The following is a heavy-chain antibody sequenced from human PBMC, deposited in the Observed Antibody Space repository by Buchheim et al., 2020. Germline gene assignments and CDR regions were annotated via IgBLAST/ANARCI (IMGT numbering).Heavy chain of an antibody. Sequence: QVQLVESGGGVVQPGRSLRLSCAASGFTFSSYAMHWVRQAPGKGLEWVAVISYDGSNKYYADSVKGRFTISRDNSKNTLYLQMNGLRAEDTAVYYCARGVVVPAARYYYYYGMDVWGQGTT. D-gene: IGHD2-2*01. CDR3: ARGVVVPAARYYYYYGMDV. CDR1: GFTFSSYA. J-gene: IGHJ6*01. CDR2: ISYDGSNK. V-gene: IGHV3-30-3*01.